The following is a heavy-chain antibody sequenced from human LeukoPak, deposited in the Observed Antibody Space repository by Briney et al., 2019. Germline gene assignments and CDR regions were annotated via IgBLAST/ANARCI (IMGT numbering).Heavy chain of an antibody. CDR2: IYPGDSDT. D-gene: IGHD3-22*01. Sequence: GESLKISCKGSAYSFTSYWIGWVRQMPGKGLEWMGIIYPGDSDTRYSPSFQGQVTISADKSISTAYLQWSSLKASDTAMYYCARWGFSSGYYASFFDYWGQGTLVTVSS. CDR3: ARWGFSSGYYASFFDY. V-gene: IGHV5-51*01. CDR1: AYSFTSYW. J-gene: IGHJ4*02.